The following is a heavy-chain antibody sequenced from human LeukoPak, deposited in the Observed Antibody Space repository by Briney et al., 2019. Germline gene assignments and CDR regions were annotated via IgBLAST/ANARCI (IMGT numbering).Heavy chain of an antibody. V-gene: IGHV1-18*01. CDR2: ISAYNGNT. CDR3: ARTTYYDFWSGYYTDY. J-gene: IGHJ4*02. D-gene: IGHD3-3*01. Sequence: ASVKVSCKASGYTFTSYGTSWVRQAPGQGLEWMGWISAYNGNTNYAQKLQGRVTMTTDTSTSTAYMELRSLRSDDTAVYYCARTTYYDFWSGYYTDYWGQGTLVTVSS. CDR1: GYTFTSYG.